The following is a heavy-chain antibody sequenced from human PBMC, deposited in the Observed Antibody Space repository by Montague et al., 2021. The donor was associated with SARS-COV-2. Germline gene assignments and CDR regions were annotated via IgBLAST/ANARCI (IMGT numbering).Heavy chain of an antibody. V-gene: IGHV4-39*01. Sequence: SETLSLTCTVSGGSVSTNVFSWGWIRQPPGKGLEWIGNVYYTGNTYYNPSLKSRVTISVDTSRSQFSLNLISLTAADTAIYYCARYLDPWVGNCRTWYFDLWGRGTLVTVSS. CDR3: ARYLDPWVGNCRTWYFDL. D-gene: IGHD3-9*01. CDR2: VYYTGNT. J-gene: IGHJ2*01. CDR1: GGSVSTNVFS.